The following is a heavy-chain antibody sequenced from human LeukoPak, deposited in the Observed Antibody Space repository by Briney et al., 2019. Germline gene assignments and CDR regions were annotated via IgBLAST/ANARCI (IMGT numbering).Heavy chain of an antibody. CDR3: ARAPSSADDAFDI. J-gene: IGHJ3*02. CDR1: GASISSGGYS. D-gene: IGHD6-25*01. Sequence: SETLSLTCAVSGASISSGGYSWSWIRQPPGKGLEWIGYIHHSGSPYYNPSRKSRVTISIDRSNNQFSLKLSSVTAADTAVYYCARAPSSADDAFDIWGQGTMVTVSS. CDR2: IHHSGSP. V-gene: IGHV4-30-2*01.